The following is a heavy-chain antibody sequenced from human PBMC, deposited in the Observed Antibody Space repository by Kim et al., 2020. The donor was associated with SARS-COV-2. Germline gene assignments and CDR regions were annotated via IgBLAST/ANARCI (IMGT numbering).Heavy chain of an antibody. D-gene: IGHD3-22*01. CDR1: GFTFSNAW. V-gene: IGHV3-15*01. J-gene: IGHJ4*02. Sequence: GGSLRLSCAASGFTFSNAWMSWVRQAPGKGLEWVCRIKSKTDGGTTDYAAPVKGRFTISRDDSKNTLYLQMNSLKTGDTAVYYCTTEYYYDRSGYYGYYFDYWGQGTLVTVSS. CDR2: IKSKTDGGTT. CDR3: TTEYYYDRSGYYGYYFDY.